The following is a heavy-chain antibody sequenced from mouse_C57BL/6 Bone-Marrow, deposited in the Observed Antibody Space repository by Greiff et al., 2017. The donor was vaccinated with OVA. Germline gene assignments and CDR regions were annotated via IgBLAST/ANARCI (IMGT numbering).Heavy chain of an antibody. J-gene: IGHJ3*01. Sequence: VQLQQPGAELVRPGASVTLSCKASGYTFTDYEMHWVKQTPVHGLEWIGAIDPETGGTAYNQKFKGKAILTADKSSSTAYMELRSLTSEDSAVYYCTRDLTGPYWGQGTLVTVSA. CDR2: IDPETGGT. D-gene: IGHD4-1*01. V-gene: IGHV1-15*01. CDR1: GYTFTDYE. CDR3: TRDLTGPY.